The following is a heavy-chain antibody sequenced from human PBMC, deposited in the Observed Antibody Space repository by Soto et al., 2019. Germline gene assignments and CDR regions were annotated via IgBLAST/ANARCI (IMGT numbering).Heavy chain of an antibody. CDR1: GGSISSGAYS. CDR2: IYHRGTS. D-gene: IGHD2-15*01. J-gene: IGHJ5*02. V-gene: IGHV4-30-2*01. Sequence: SETLSLTCTVSGGSISSGAYSWSWIRLPPGKRLEWIGYIYHRGTSHYNPSLKSRVTMSADRSKNQFSLNLRSVTAADTAVYYCARTLDYGGSAGTNWFDPWGQGTLVTVSS. CDR3: ARTLDYGGSAGTNWFDP.